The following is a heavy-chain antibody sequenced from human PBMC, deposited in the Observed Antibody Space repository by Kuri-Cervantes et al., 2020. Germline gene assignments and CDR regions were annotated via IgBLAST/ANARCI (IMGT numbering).Heavy chain of an antibody. V-gene: IGHV4-61*02. D-gene: IGHD3-3*01. CDR3: ARANYDIWSGYSDGFDY. CDR2: IYTSGST. Sequence: LRLSCTVSGGSISSSSYYWGWIRQPAGKGLEWIGRIYTSGSTNYNPSLKSRVTMSVDTSKNQFSLKLSSVTAADTAVYYCARANYDIWSGYSDGFDYWGQGTLVTVSS. J-gene: IGHJ4*02. CDR1: GGSISSSSYY.